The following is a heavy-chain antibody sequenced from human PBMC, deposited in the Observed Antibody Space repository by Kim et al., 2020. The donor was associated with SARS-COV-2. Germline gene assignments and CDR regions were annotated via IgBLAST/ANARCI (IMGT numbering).Heavy chain of an antibody. Sequence: YADFVEGRFSIFRDSAKNSLFLQMNSLRAEDTAVYYCTRDNPTVADFDSWGQGTLVTISS. D-gene: IGHD4-17*01. CDR3: TRDNPTVADFDS. J-gene: IGHJ4*02. V-gene: IGHV3-48*03.